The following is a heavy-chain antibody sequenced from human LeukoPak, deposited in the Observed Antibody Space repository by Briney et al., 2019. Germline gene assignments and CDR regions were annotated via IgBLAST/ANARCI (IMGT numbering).Heavy chain of an antibody. V-gene: IGHV3-23*01. D-gene: IGHD5-12*01. J-gene: IGHJ6*03. CDR3: ARDVYSGYDFHLYYYYMDV. Sequence: GGSLRLSCSASGFTFSTYAMTWVRQAPGKGLEWVSLISVSGRNTHYADSVKGRFTISRDDSKNTLYLQMNSLRAEDTAVYYCARDVYSGYDFHLYYYYMDVWGKGTTVTISS. CDR2: ISVSGRNT. CDR1: GFTFSTYA.